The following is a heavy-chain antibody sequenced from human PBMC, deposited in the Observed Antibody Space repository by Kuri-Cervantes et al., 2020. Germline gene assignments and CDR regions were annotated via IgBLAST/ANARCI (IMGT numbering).Heavy chain of an antibody. CDR2: FDPEDGET. CDR1: GGTFSSYA. CDR3: ASVYDILTGSYAFDI. Sequence: SVKVSCKASGGTFSSYAISWVRQAPGQGLEWMGGFDPEDGETIYAQKFQGRVTMTRDTSTSTVYMELSSLRSEDTAVYYCASVYDILTGSYAFDIWGQGTMVTVSS. J-gene: IGHJ3*02. V-gene: IGHV1-69*10. D-gene: IGHD3-9*01.